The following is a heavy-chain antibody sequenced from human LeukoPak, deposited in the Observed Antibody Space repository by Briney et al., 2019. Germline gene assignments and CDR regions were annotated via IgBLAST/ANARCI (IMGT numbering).Heavy chain of an antibody. CDR2: ISYDGSNK. V-gene: IGHV3-30*18. J-gene: IGHJ4*02. CDR3: AKDRGVATIYLFDY. Sequence: GGSLRLSCAASGFTFSSYGMHWVRQAPGKGLEWAAVISYDGSNKYYADSVKGRFTISRDNSKNTLYLQMNSLRAEDTAVYYCAKDRGVATIYLFDYWGQGTLVTVSS. CDR1: GFTFSSYG. D-gene: IGHD5-12*01.